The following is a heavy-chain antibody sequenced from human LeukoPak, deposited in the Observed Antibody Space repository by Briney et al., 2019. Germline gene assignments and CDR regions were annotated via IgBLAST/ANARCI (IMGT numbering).Heavy chain of an antibody. CDR2: IYYSGSA. CDR3: ARGRTPAGPGAFDI. CDR1: GDSISSTTYY. J-gene: IGHJ3*02. D-gene: IGHD2-2*01. V-gene: IGHV4-39*01. Sequence: PSETLSLTCTVSGDSISSTTYYWGWIRQPPGKGLEWIGSIYYSGSAYYNPSLKSRVTISVDTSKNQFSLKLSSVTAADTAVYYCARGRTPAGPGAFDIWGQGTMVTVSS.